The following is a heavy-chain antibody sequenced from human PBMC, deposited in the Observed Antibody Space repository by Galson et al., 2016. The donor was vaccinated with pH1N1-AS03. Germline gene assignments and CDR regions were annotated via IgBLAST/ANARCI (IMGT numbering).Heavy chain of an antibody. J-gene: IGHJ3*02. D-gene: IGHD3-3*01. Sequence: SVKVSCKASGGTFSSYAISWVRQAPGQGLEWMGGIIAMFGTANYAQKVQGRVTITEDKATSTAYMELSSPRSEDTAVYYCARDANYDFWSGHDAFDIWGQGTMVTVSS. CDR2: IIAMFGTA. V-gene: IGHV1-69*06. CDR3: ARDANYDFWSGHDAFDI. CDR1: GGTFSSYA.